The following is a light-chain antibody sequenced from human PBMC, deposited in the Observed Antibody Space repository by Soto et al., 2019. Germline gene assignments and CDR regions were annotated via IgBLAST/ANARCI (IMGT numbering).Light chain of an antibody. J-gene: IGLJ2*01. V-gene: IGLV1-40*01. CDR2: ANN. CDR1: SSNIGAGYD. Sequence: QSVLTQPPSVSGAPGQRVTISCTGGSSNIGAGYDVHWYQQLPGTAPKLLIYANNNRPSGVPDRFSGSKSATSASLAITGLQAEDEADYYCAAWHDSLSGVIFGGGTKVTVL. CDR3: AAWHDSLSGVI.